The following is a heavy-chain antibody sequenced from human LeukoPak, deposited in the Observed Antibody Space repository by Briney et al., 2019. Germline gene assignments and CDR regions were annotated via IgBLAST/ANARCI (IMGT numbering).Heavy chain of an antibody. CDR2: INPSGGST. Sequence: ASVKVSCMASGGTFSSYAISWVRQAPGQGLEWMGIINPSGGSTSYAQKFQGRVTMTRDTSTSTVYMELSSLRSEDTAVYYCARDRGYSGVFDYWGQGTLVTVSS. V-gene: IGHV1-46*01. D-gene: IGHD5-12*01. J-gene: IGHJ4*02. CDR3: ARDRGYSGVFDY. CDR1: GGTFSSYA.